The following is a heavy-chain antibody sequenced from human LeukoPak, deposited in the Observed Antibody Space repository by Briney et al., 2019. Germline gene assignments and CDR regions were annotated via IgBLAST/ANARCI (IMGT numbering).Heavy chain of an antibody. CDR1: GFTFSSYT. J-gene: IGHJ4*02. Sequence: GGTLRLSCAASGFTFSSYTMNWVRQAPGKGLEWVSSITSSSSYIYYADSVKGRFTISRDNAKNSLYLQMNSLRAEDTAVYYCARHVVAVGFDYWGQGTLVTVSS. CDR3: ARHVVAVGFDY. CDR2: ITSSSSYI. D-gene: IGHD3-22*01. V-gene: IGHV3-21*01.